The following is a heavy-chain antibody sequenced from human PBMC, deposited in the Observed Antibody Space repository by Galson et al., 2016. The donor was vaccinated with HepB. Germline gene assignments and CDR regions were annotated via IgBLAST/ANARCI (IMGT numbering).Heavy chain of an antibody. CDR2: ISPVVGVG. CDR1: GGNFNNYV. J-gene: IGHJ4*02. D-gene: IGHD3-16*01. V-gene: IGHV1-69*10. Sequence: SVKVSCKVSGGNFNNYVIGWVRQALGQGLEWMGGISPVVGVGQYAPRLQGRVTITADKSTNTAYMELSRLTSDDTAVYYCARDKEITFGGVLADWGQGTLVTVSS. CDR3: ARDKEITFGGVLAD.